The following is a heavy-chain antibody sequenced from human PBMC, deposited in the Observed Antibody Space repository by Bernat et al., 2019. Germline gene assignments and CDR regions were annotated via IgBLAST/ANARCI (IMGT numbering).Heavy chain of an antibody. V-gene: IGHV3-7*04. CDR2: IKQDGSGK. CDR3: AGDYPGDCSSASCPGVFDY. CDR1: GFTFSSYC. D-gene: IGHD2-2*01. J-gene: IGHJ4*02. Sequence: EVQLVESGGGLVQPGGSLRLSCAVSGFTFSSYCMSWVRQAPGKGLEWVSRIKQDGSGKDYVESGKGRFTSSRDNADNAVYLQMNDLRAEDTAVYFWAGDYPGDCSSASCPGVFDYWGQGTLVTVSS.